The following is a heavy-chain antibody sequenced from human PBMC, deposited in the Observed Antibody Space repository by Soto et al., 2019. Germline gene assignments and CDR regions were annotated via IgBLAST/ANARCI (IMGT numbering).Heavy chain of an antibody. D-gene: IGHD6-13*01. CDR3: AKGARGKQQLGRHHLVNYYMAV. J-gene: IGHJ6*03. V-gene: IGHV3-23*01. Sequence: GGSLRLSCAASGFTFSSYAMIWVRQAPGKGLEWVSAISGSGGSTYYADSVKGRFTISRDNSKNTLYLQMNSLRAEDTAVYYCAKGARGKQQLGRHHLVNYYMAVWGKGTTVTVSS. CDR1: GFTFSSYA. CDR2: ISGSGGST.